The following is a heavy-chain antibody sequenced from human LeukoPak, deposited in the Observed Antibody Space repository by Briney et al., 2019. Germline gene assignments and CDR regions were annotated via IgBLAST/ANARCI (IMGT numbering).Heavy chain of an antibody. V-gene: IGHV4-31*03. CDR3: ARIVAGYDILTGYYPYYFDY. CDR1: GGSISSGGYY. J-gene: IGHJ4*02. CDR2: IYYSGST. D-gene: IGHD3-9*01. Sequence: SETLSLTCTVSGGSISSGGYYWSWIRQHPGKGLEWIGYIYYSGSTNYNPSLKSRVTTSVDTSKNQFSLKLSSVTAADTAVYYCARIVAGYDILTGYYPYYFDYWGQGTLVTVSS.